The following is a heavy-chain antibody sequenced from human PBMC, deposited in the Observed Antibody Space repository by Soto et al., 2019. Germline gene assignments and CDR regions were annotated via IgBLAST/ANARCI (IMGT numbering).Heavy chain of an antibody. V-gene: IGHV4-39*01. J-gene: IGHJ4*02. CDR2: IDHSGNT. D-gene: IGHD5-12*01. CDR3: ARPVSVSGYEYYCDQ. CDR1: GGSIISSSYY. Sequence: QLQLQESGPGLVKPSETLSLTCTVSGGSIISSSYYWAWIRQPPGKGLEWLGNIDHSGNTYYNSALGGRVAISVDTSKEPYPLKLTSVTAVETAVYYCARPVSVSGYEYYCDQWGQGTLVTVSS.